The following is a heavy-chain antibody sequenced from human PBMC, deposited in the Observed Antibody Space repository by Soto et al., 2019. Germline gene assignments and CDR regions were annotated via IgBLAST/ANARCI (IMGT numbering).Heavy chain of an antibody. CDR1: GGTFSNYG. D-gene: IGHD3-22*01. J-gene: IGHJ4*02. V-gene: IGHV1-69*13. CDR2: IIPIFGTA. Sequence: SLKVSCKASGGTFSNYGVNWVLQAPGQGLEWMGGIIPIFGTAKYAQKFQGRVTITADDSTRTAYMELSSLRSEDTAVYYCARDGTLYDSSAYYYLYWGQGXLVTVSS. CDR3: ARDGTLYDSSAYYYLY.